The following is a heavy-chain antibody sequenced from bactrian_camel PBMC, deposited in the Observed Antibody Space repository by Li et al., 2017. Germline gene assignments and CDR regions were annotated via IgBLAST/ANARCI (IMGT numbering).Heavy chain of an antibody. Sequence: VQLVESGGDSVQAGDVLRLSCGGSQNTVNSNCIGWFRQAPGKEREGVASIDSDGGTGYAESVKGRFTISKDSTKNTLYLQMNSLKPEDTAMYYCTRGFKRAGRDRSQGTQVTVS. V-gene: IGHV3S55*01. J-gene: IGHJ4*01. CDR1: QNTVNSNC. CDR2: IDSDGGT.